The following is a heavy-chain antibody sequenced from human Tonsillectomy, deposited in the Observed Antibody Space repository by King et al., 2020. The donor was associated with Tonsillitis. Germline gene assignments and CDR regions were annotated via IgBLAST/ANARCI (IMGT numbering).Heavy chain of an antibody. V-gene: IGHV3-30*18. CDR2: VSFDGIDK. CDR3: AKDRGGNILTGYYSILDY. J-gene: IGHJ4*02. D-gene: IGHD3-9*01. Sequence: VQLVESGGGVVQPGRSLRLSCAASGFTFSNCAMHWVRQAPGKGPEWVAVVSFDGIDKYYGDSGKGRFTISRDNSKKTVYLQMNSLRAEDTAVYYCAKDRGGNILTGYYSILDYWGQGALVTVSS. CDR1: GFTFSNCA.